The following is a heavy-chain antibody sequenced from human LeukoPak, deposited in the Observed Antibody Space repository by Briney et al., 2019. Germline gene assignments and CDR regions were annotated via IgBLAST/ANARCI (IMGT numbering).Heavy chain of an antibody. V-gene: IGHV4-61*02. CDR1: GGSISSSSYY. CDR2: IYTSGST. Sequence: SETLSLTCTVSGGSISSSSYYWSWIRQPAGKGLEWIGRIYTSGSTNYNPSLKSRVTMSVDTSKNQFSLKLSSVTAADTAVYYCAGDTYYYDSSGKNIFDYWGQGTLVTASS. J-gene: IGHJ4*02. CDR3: AGDTYYYDSSGKNIFDY. D-gene: IGHD3-22*01.